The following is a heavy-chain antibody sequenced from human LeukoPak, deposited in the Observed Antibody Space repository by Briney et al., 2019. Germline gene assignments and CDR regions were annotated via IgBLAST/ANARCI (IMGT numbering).Heavy chain of an antibody. CDR1: GGTFSSYA. Sequence: SVKLSCKASGGTFSSYAISWVRQAPGQGLEWMGRIIPIFGTANYAQKFQGRVTITADKSTSTAYMELSSLRSEDTAVYYCASQILYSSGLSFDYWGQGTLVTVSS. V-gene: IGHV1-69*06. CDR3: ASQILYSSGLSFDY. J-gene: IGHJ4*02. D-gene: IGHD6-19*01. CDR2: IIPIFGTA.